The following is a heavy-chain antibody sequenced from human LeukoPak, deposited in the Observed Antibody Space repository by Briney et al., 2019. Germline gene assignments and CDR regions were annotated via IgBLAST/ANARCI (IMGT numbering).Heavy chain of an antibody. J-gene: IGHJ6*03. V-gene: IGHV1-69*13. CDR1: GGTFSSYA. Sequence: GASVKVSCKASGGTFSSYAISWVRQAPGQGLEWMGGIIPIFGTANYAQKFQGRVTITADESTSTAYMELSSLRSEDTAVYYCARIGGIAVAGLQYMDVWGKGTTVTVSS. D-gene: IGHD6-19*01. CDR2: IIPIFGTA. CDR3: ARIGGIAVAGLQYMDV.